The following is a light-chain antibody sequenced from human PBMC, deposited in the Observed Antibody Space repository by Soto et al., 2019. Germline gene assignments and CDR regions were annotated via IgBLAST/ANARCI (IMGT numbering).Light chain of an antibody. V-gene: IGLV2-14*01. Sequence: QSALTQPASGSGSPGQSITISCTGTSSDIGVYNYVSWYQQHPGKAPKLMIYEVSNRPSGVSNRFSGSKSGNTASLTISGLQAEDEADYYCSSYTSSGTVLFGGGTKLTVL. CDR1: SSDIGVYNY. J-gene: IGLJ2*01. CDR3: SSYTSSGTVL. CDR2: EVS.